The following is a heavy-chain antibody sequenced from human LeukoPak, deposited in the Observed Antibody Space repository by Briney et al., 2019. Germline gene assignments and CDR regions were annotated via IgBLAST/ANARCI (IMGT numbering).Heavy chain of an antibody. CDR1: GFTFDDYA. Sequence: PGGSLRLSCAASGFTFDDYAMHWVRQAPGKGLEWVSLICGYGGSTYYADSVKGRFTISRDNSKNSLYLQMNSLRTEDTALYYCAKDMNVVGATRGYFDYWGQGTLVTVSS. CDR3: AKDMNVVGATRGYFDY. J-gene: IGHJ4*02. D-gene: IGHD1-26*01. V-gene: IGHV3-43*02. CDR2: ICGYGGST.